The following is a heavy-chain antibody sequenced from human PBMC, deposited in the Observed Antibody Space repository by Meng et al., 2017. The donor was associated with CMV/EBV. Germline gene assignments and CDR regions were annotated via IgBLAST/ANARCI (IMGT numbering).Heavy chain of an antibody. J-gene: IGHJ4*02. V-gene: IGHV3-15*01. Sequence: GGSLRLSCAASGFTFSNAWMSWVRQAPGKGLEWVGRIKSKTDGGTTDYAAPVKGRFTISRDDPKNTLYLQMNSLKTEDTAVYYCTTHYYGSGSGVYWGQGTLVTVSS. CDR2: IKSKTDGGTT. D-gene: IGHD3-10*01. CDR1: GFTFSNAW. CDR3: TTHYYGSGSGVY.